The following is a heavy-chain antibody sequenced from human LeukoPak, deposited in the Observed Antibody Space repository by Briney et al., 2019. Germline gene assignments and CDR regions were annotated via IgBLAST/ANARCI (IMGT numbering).Heavy chain of an antibody. CDR2: IIPIFGTA. D-gene: IGHD3-22*01. CDR1: GGTFSSYA. J-gene: IGHJ4*02. V-gene: IGHV1-69*13. Sequence: SVKVSCKASGGTFSSYAISWVRQAPGQGLEWMGGIIPIFGTANYAQKFQGRVTITADESTSTAYMELSSLRSEDTAVYYCAREEGYYDSSGYYPAPINYWGQGTLVTVSS. CDR3: AREEGYYDSSGYYPAPINY.